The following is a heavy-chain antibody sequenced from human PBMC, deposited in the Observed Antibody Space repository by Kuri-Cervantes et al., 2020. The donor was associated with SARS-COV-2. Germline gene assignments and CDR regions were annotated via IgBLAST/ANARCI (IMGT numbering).Heavy chain of an antibody. Sequence: SVKVSCKASGGTFSSYAISWVRQAPGQGLEWMGGIIPIFGTANYAQKFQGRVTITADKSTSTAYMELSSLRSEDTAVYYCARVALIYYDSSGYYSHFDYWGQGTLVTVYS. CDR2: IIPIFGTA. D-gene: IGHD3-22*01. J-gene: IGHJ4*02. CDR1: GGTFSSYA. CDR3: ARVALIYYDSSGYYSHFDY. V-gene: IGHV1-69*06.